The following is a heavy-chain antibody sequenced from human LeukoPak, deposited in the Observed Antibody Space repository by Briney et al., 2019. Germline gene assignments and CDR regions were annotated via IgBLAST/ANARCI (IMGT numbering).Heavy chain of an antibody. CDR2: INPNSGGT. Sequence: GSVKVSCKASGYTFTGYYMHWVRQAPGQGLEWMGWINPNSGGTNYAQKFQGRVTMTRDTSISTAYMELSRLRSDDTAVYYCARARPGYSSSSPSFDYWGQGTLVTVSS. V-gene: IGHV1-2*02. CDR3: ARARPGYSSSSPSFDY. J-gene: IGHJ4*02. CDR1: GYTFTGYY. D-gene: IGHD6-6*01.